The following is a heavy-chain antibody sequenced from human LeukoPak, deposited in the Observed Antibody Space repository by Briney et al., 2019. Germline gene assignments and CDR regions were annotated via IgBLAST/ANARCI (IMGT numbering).Heavy chain of an antibody. V-gene: IGHV5-51*01. Sequence: GESLKISCRGSGYSFTSYWIAWVRQMPEKGLEWMGIIYPGDSDIRYSPSFQGQVTISADKSISTAYLQWSSLKASDTAVYFCARHESTEASKYWGQGTLVTVSS. CDR1: GYSFTSYW. CDR2: IYPGDSDI. D-gene: IGHD1-1*01. CDR3: ARHESTEASKY. J-gene: IGHJ4*02.